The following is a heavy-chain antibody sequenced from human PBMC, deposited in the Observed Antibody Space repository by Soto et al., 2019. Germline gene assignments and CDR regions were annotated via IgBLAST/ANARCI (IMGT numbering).Heavy chain of an antibody. CDR2: IWYDGSNK. J-gene: IGHJ4*02. Sequence: PGGSLRLSCAASGFTFSSYGMHWVRQAPGKGLEWVAVIWYDGSNKYYADSVKGRFTISRDNSKNTLYLQMNSLRAEDTAVYYCARDPVWRATPSQYFDYWGQGTLVTVS. CDR3: ARDPVWRATPSQYFDY. D-gene: IGHD1-26*01. CDR1: GFTFSSYG. V-gene: IGHV3-33*01.